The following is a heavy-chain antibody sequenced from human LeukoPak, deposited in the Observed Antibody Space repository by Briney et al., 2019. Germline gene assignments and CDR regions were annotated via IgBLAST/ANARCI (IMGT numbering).Heavy chain of an antibody. V-gene: IGHV3-33*01. D-gene: IGHD3-22*01. CDR3: ARDSMIVGWYFQH. J-gene: IGHJ1*01. CDR1: GFTFNNYA. CDR2: IWYDGSDK. Sequence: GRSLRLSCAASGFTFNNYAMHWVRQAPGKGLEWVAGIWYDGSDKYYAESVKGRFTISRDNSKNTLNLQMNSLRAEDTAVYYCARDSMIVGWYFQHWGQGTLVTVSS.